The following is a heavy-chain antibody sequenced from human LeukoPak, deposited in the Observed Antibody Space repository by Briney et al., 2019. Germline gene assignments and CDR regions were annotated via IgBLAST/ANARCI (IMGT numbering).Heavy chain of an antibody. D-gene: IGHD5-18*01. Sequence: SETLSLTCTVSGYSIRSGYEWGWIRTPQGKGLEWIGKIYHRGSTYYTPSLKRRVTISVDTSKNQFSLKLSSVTAADTAVYYCARDTAMAPYNCFDPWGQGTLVTVSS. V-gene: IGHV4-38-2*02. CDR2: IYHRGST. CDR3: ARDTAMAPYNCFDP. J-gene: IGHJ5*02. CDR1: GYSIRSGYE.